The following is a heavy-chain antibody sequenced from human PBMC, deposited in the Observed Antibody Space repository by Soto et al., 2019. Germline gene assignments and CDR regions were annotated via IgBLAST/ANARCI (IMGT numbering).Heavy chain of an antibody. Sequence: SETLSLTCAVYGGSVNGYYWNWIRQPPGKGLEWIGEINHTGGTHYSPPLKSRVTMSVDTSKNQFSLRLSSVTAADTAIYYCATRITVFGLLIPPFDPWGQGTQVTVSS. V-gene: IGHV4-34*01. CDR1: GGSVNGYY. CDR3: ATRITVFGLLIPPFDP. CDR2: INHTGGT. J-gene: IGHJ5*02. D-gene: IGHD3-3*01.